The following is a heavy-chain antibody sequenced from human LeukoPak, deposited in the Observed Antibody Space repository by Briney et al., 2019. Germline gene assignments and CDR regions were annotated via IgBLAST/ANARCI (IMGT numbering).Heavy chain of an antibody. D-gene: IGHD5-18*01. CDR3: ARDIDTAMVTYDY. Sequence: GGSLRLSCAASGFTFNKYWMHWVRQTPGKGLVWVSRINSDGSITTHADSVKGRFTISRDNAKNTLYLQVNSLRADDTAVYYCARDIDTAMVTYDYWGQGTLVTVSS. J-gene: IGHJ4*02. CDR1: GFTFNKYW. V-gene: IGHV3-74*01. CDR2: INSDGSIT.